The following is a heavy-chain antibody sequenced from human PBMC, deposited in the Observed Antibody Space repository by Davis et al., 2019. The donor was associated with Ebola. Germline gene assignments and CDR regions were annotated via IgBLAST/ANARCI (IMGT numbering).Heavy chain of an antibody. J-gene: IGHJ4*02. CDR2: INQDASDK. CDR1: GFTYGTYA. D-gene: IGHD2-2*03. CDR3: ARAQPYSGYSGLV. V-gene: IGHV3-7*03. Sequence: PGGSLRLSCAASGFTYGTYAMSWVRQTPGKGLEWVANINQDASDKYYVDSVKGRFTISRDNSRNSLYLQMNSLRAEDTAVYYCARAQPYSGYSGLVWGQGALVTVSS.